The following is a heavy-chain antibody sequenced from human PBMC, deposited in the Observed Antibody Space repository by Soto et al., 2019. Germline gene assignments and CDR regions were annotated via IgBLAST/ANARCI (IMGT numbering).Heavy chain of an antibody. CDR1: GASVGGPYY. CDR3: ARSAGWYAVHS. CDR2: VFHTGTT. J-gene: IGHJ4*02. Sequence: QVQLQESAQGLVRPSGTLSLTSAVSGASVGGPYYGGGFRQPPGRGLEWFGEVFHTGTTSYNPSLRSRVTISMDKSNNQFSLDLTSVTAADTAVYYCARSAGWYAVHSWGPGTLVIVSS. V-gene: IGHV4-4*02. D-gene: IGHD6-19*01.